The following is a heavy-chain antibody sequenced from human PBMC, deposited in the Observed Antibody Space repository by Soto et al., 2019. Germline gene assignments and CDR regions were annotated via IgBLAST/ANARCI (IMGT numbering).Heavy chain of an antibody. J-gene: IGHJ4*02. D-gene: IGHD2-2*01. CDR2: IKQDGSEK. V-gene: IGHV3-7*03. Sequence: PGGSLRLSCAASGFTFSSYWMSWVRQAPGKGLEWVANIKQDGSEKYYVDSVKGRFTISRDNAKNSLYLQMNSLRAEDTAVYYCARKGDIVVVPAAYPFDYWGQGTLVTVSS. CDR1: GFTFSSYW. CDR3: ARKGDIVVVPAAYPFDY.